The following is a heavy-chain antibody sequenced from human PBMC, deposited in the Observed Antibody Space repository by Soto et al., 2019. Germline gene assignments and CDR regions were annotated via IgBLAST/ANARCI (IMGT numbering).Heavy chain of an antibody. CDR1: GGSISSSSYY. J-gene: IGHJ4*02. CDR3: ARHWGRYSPLDF. V-gene: IGHV4-39*01. CDR2: IYYSGST. D-gene: IGHD2-15*01. Sequence: PSETLSLTCTVSGGSISSSSYYWGWIRQPPGKGLEWIGSIYYSGSTYYNPSLKSRVTISVDTSKNQFSLKLSSVTAADTAVYYCARHWGRYSPLDFWGQGTLVTVSS.